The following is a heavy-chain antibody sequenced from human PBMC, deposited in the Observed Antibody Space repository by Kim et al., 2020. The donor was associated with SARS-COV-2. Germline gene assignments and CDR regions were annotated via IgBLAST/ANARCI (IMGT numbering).Heavy chain of an antibody. CDR2: INHSGST. D-gene: IGHD3-10*01. CDR1: GGSFSGYY. CDR3: ARGGSRARPQIRLYFDY. V-gene: IGHV4-34*01. J-gene: IGHJ4*02. Sequence: SETLSLTCAVYGGSFSGYYWSWIRQPPGKGLEWIGEINHSGSTNYNPSLKSRVTISVDTSKNQFSLQLSSVTAADTAVYYCARGGSRARPQIRLYFDYWGQGTLGTVSS.